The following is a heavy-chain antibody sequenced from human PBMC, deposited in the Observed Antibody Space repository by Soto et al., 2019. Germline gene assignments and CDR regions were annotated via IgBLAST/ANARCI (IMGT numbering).Heavy chain of an antibody. CDR2: TNPSRGSA. J-gene: IGHJ3*01. CDR3: ARTLIGNTIDV. D-gene: IGHD1-7*01. V-gene: IGHV1-46*01. Sequence: ASVKVSCKASGYTFFKYFIHWVRQAPGQGLEWIGITNPSRGSATYGPIFQGRVSLTTDMPTSTVYMELSSLRSEDTAIYYCARTLIGNTIDVWGQGTSVTVSS. CDR1: GYTFFKYF.